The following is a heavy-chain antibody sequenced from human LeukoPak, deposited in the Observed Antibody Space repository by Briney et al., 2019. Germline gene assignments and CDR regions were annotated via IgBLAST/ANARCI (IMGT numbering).Heavy chain of an antibody. D-gene: IGHD4-17*01. J-gene: IGHJ3*02. V-gene: IGHV1-8*02. CDR1: GGTFSSYA. CDR3: ARGRLDSTTGGRVDAFAI. Sequence: ASVKVSGKASGGTFSSYAISWVRQATGQGLEWMGWMNPNSGNTGYAQKFQGRVTMTRNTPISTAYMELSSLRSEDTALYYCARGRLDSTTGGRVDAFAIWGQGTMVTVSS. CDR2: MNPNSGNT.